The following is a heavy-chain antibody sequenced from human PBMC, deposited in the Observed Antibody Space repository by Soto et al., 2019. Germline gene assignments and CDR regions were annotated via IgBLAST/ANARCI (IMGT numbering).Heavy chain of an antibody. D-gene: IGHD2-2*01. CDR3: ASHCSTRCSDWVDP. V-gene: IGHV1-46*03. CDR2: IDPTVGST. CDR1: GYRFTSKY. J-gene: IGHJ5*02. Sequence: QVQLVQSGAEVKKPGASVKVSCTASGYRFTSKYLHWVRQAPGQGLEWMGVIDPTVGSTSYAQKFQGRATMTRDTATSTVYMELSSLRSEDTAVYYFASHCSTRCSDWVDPWGQGPLVTVSS.